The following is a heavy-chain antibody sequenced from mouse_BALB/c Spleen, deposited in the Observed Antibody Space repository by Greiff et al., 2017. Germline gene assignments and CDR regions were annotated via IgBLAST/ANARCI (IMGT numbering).Heavy chain of an antibody. CDR2: INPSTGNT. CDR3: ASCRYDGYYAMDY. CDR1: GYTFTSYW. Sequence: QVQLQQSGAELAKPGASVKMSCTASGYTFTSYWMHWVKQRPGQGLEWIGYINPSTGNTEYNQKFKDKATLTANKSSSTAYMKLSSLTSEDTAVYYCASCRYDGYYAMDYWGQGTSVTVSS. J-gene: IGHJ4*01. V-gene: IGHV1-7*01. D-gene: IGHD2-14*01.